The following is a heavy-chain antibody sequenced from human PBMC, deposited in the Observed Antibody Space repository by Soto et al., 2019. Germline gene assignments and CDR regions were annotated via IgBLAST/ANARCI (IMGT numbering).Heavy chain of an antibody. Sequence: SETLSLTCAVSGDSINSGAYYWTWIRQHPGKGLEWIGCIYSDGGTDYSPSLKSRITISMDTSKNQFSLRLTSVTAADTAVYYCARGLVELSNDYWGQGTLVTVSS. CDR1: GDSINSGAYY. V-gene: IGHV4-31*11. CDR2: IYSDGGT. J-gene: IGHJ4*02. D-gene: IGHD3-10*01. CDR3: ARGLVELSNDY.